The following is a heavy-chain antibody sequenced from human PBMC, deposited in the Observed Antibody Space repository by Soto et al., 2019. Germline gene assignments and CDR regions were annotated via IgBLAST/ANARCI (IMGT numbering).Heavy chain of an antibody. CDR2: ISGISRYT. CDR3: ARHTSGWHYYDY. Sequence: VGPLILSCAASGFTFSDHYMNWIRPAPGKGLEWVSYISGISRYTNFADSVKGRFTISRDNAKNSLYLQMNSLRAEDTAVYYCARHTSGWHYYDYWGQGTPVTVSS. CDR1: GFTFSDHY. D-gene: IGHD6-19*01. J-gene: IGHJ4*02. V-gene: IGHV3-11*06.